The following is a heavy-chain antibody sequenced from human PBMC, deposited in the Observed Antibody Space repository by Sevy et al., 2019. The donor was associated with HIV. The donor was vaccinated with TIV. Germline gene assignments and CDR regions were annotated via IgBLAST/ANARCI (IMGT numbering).Heavy chain of an antibody. D-gene: IGHD2-21*02. J-gene: IGHJ4*02. Sequence: GESLKISCVVSGISFTTSGMHWVRQAPGKGLEWVAVISYHGRDKFYAESVKGRSTISRDNSKDTLFLQMNSLTPEDTAVYYCARGGGYCGGDCYSIDYWGQGALVTVSS. CDR3: ARGGGYCGGDCYSIDY. CDR2: ISYHGRDK. CDR1: GISFTTSG. V-gene: IGHV3-30*03.